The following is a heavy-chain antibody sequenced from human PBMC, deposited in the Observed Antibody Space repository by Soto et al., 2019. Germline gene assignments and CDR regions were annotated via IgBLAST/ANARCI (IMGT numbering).Heavy chain of an antibody. CDR2: IKQDGSEK. V-gene: IGHV3-7*01. D-gene: IGHD3-22*01. CDR3: ARETYYYDSSGYYSGLRYYYYGMDV. CDR1: GFTFSSYW. Sequence: VGSLRLSCAASGFTFSSYWMSWVRQAPGKGLEWVANIKQDGSEKYYVDSVKGRFTISRDNAKNSLYLQMNSLRAEDTAVYYCARETYYYDSSGYYSGLRYYYYGMDVWGQGTTVTVSS. J-gene: IGHJ6*02.